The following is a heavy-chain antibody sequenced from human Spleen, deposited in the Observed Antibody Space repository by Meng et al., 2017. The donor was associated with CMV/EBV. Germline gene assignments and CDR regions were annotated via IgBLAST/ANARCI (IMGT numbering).Heavy chain of an antibody. J-gene: IGHJ6*02. CDR3: ARGYASYYYYYGMDV. V-gene: IGHV3-21*04. Sequence: GGSLRLSCGASGFSFRNYNMNWVRQAPGKGLEWVSSISHTGSYIYYADSVKGRFTISRDNAKNSLHLQMNSLRAEDTGLYYCARGYASYYYYYGMDVWGQGTTVTVSS. CDR2: ISHTGSYI. D-gene: IGHD3-16*01. CDR1: GFSFRNYN.